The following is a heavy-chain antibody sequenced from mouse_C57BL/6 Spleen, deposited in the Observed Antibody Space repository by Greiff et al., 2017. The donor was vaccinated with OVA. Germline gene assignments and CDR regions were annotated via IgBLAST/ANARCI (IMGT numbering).Heavy chain of an antibody. D-gene: IGHD2-2*01. CDR3: AYGCDAPFAY. Sequence: QVQLQQSGAELVRPGTSVKVSCKASGYAFTNYLIEWVKQRPGQGLEWIGVINPGSGGTNYNEKFKGKATLTADKSSSTAYMQLSSLTSEDSAVYFCAYGCDAPFAYWGQGTLVTVSA. CDR2: INPGSGGT. J-gene: IGHJ3*01. CDR1: GYAFTNYL. V-gene: IGHV1-54*01.